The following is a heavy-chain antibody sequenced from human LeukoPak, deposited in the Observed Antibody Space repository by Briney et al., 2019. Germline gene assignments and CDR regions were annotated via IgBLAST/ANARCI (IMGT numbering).Heavy chain of an antibody. CDR1: GGSISSSSYY. CDR2: IYYSGST. D-gene: IGHD3-22*01. V-gene: IGHV4-39*01. CDR3: AEDGNYDSSGY. Sequence: SETLSLTCTVSGGSISSSSYYWGWIRQPPGNGLEWVGRIYYSGSTYYNPSLKSRVPISVDTSKNQFSLKLSSVTAADTAVYYCAEDGNYDSSGYWGQGTLVTVSS. J-gene: IGHJ4*02.